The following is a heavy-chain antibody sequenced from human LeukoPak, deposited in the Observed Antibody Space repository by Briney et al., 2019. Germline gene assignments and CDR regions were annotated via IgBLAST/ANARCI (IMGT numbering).Heavy chain of an antibody. J-gene: IGHJ4*02. Sequence: PGGPLRLSCAASGFTFSSYEMNWVRQAPGKGLEWVSYISSSGSTIYYADSVKGRFTISRDNAKNSLYLQMNSLRAEDTAVYYCARSYCSGGSCYYIDYWGQGTLVTVSS. D-gene: IGHD2-15*01. CDR1: GFTFSSYE. CDR2: ISSSGSTI. CDR3: ARSYCSGGSCYYIDY. V-gene: IGHV3-48*03.